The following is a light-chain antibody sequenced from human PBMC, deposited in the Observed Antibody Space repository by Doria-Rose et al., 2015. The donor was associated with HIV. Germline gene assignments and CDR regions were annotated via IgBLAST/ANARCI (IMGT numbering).Light chain of an antibody. CDR1: QSFSSTY. CDR3: HQYGTSWT. CDR2: DGT. Sequence: TQSPGTLSLSPGERATLSCRASQSFSSTYLAWYQQKPGQSPSLLIYDGTTSATGIPDRFSANGSVTDFTLTINRLEPEDFALYYCHQYGTSWTFGQGTKVEI. J-gene: IGKJ1*01. V-gene: IGKV3-20*01.